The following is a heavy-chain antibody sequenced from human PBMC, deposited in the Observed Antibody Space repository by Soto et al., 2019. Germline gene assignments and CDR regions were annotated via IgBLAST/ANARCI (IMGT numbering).Heavy chain of an antibody. CDR1: GFTFSSYA. D-gene: IGHD2-2*01. CDR2: ISGNGGST. Sequence: GGSLRLSCAASGFTFSSYAMSWVRQAPGKGLEWVSGISGNGGSTYYADSVKGRFTISRDNSKNTLYLQMNSLRAEDTAVYYCAKRAVPAEPYYYYYMDVWGKGTTVTVSS. J-gene: IGHJ6*03. V-gene: IGHV3-23*01. CDR3: AKRAVPAEPYYYYYMDV.